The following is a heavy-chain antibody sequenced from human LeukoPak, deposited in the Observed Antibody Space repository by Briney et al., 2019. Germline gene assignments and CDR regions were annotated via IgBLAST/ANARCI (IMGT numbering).Heavy chain of an antibody. CDR2: IYYSGST. V-gene: IGHV4-59*01. D-gene: IGHD6-13*01. CDR1: GDSINSYY. Sequence: SETLSLTCTVSGDSINSYYWSWIRQPPGKGLEWIGYIYYSGSTNYSPSLKSRLTISVDTSKNQFSLKLSSVTAADTAVYYCARTYGSSGLGYFDLWGRGTLVTVSS. J-gene: IGHJ2*01. CDR3: ARTYGSSGLGYFDL.